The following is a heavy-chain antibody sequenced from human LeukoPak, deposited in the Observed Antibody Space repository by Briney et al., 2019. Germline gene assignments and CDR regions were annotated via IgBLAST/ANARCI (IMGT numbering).Heavy chain of an antibody. CDR1: GGSISSYY. CDR3: ASGTYSGSYLRASYYFDY. Sequence: SETLSLTCTVSGGSISSYYWSWIRQPPGKGLEWIGYIYYSGSTNYNPSLKSRVTISVDTSKNQFSLNLSSVTAADTAVYYCASGTYSGSYLRASYYFDYWGQGTLVTVSS. V-gene: IGHV4-59*12. CDR2: IYYSGST. D-gene: IGHD1-26*01. J-gene: IGHJ4*02.